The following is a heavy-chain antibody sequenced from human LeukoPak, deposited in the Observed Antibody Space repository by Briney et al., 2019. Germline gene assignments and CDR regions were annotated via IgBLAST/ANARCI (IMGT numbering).Heavy chain of an antibody. CDR1: GYTFTGYY. D-gene: IGHD3-22*01. CDR2: INPNSGGT. CDR3: ASFDYYDSSGYYDGLSFDY. V-gene: IGHV1-2*02. J-gene: IGHJ4*02. Sequence: ASVKVSCKASGYTFTGYYMHWVRQAPGQGLEWMGWINPNSGGTNYAQKFQGRVTMTRDTSISTAYMELSRLRSDDTAVYCCASFDYYDSSGYYDGLSFDYWGQGTLVTVSS.